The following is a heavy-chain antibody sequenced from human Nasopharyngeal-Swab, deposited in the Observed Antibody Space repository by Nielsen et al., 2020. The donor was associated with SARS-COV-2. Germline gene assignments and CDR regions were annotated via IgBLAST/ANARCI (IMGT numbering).Heavy chain of an antibody. J-gene: IGHJ6*02. V-gene: IGHV4-34*01. CDR1: GGSFNGFY. Sequence: SETLSLTCSVSGGSFNGFYWNWTRQPPGKGLEWIGEINHNERTNYNPSLKSRVTMSVDTSTNQVSLKLNSLTATDTAVYYCARAGRVGDAYTGLDVWGQGTTVTVSS. CDR2: INHNERT. D-gene: IGHD5-24*01. CDR3: ARAGRVGDAYTGLDV.